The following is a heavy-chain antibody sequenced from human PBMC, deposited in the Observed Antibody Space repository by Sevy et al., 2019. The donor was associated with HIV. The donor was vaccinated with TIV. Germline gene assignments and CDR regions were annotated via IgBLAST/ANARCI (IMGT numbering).Heavy chain of an antibody. CDR3: AKSAGTGGVYFDY. J-gene: IGHJ4*02. Sequence: GGSLRLSCAASGFTFDDYAMHWVRQVPGKGLEWVSGISWNSGGIGYADSVKGRFTISRDNAKNSLYLQMNSLRAEDTALYYCAKSAGTGGVYFDYWGQGTLVTVSS. V-gene: IGHV3-9*01. D-gene: IGHD6-19*01. CDR2: ISWNSGGI. CDR1: GFTFDDYA.